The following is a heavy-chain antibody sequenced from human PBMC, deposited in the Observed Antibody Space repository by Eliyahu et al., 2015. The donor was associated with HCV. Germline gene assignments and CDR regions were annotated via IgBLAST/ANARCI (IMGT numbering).Heavy chain of an antibody. CDR3: ARPGGRYCSGGSCHLAY. CDR1: GYSFTSYW. CDR2: IXPGDAHT. D-gene: IGHD2-15*01. J-gene: IGHJ4*02. Sequence: EVQLVQSGAEVKKPGESLKISCKGSGYSFTSYWIGXXRXMPGKGLQWMGIIXPGDAHTRYSPSFQGQVTISADRSISTAYLQWSSLKASDTAMYYCARPGGRYCSGGSCHLAYWGQGTLVTVSS. V-gene: IGHV5-51*03.